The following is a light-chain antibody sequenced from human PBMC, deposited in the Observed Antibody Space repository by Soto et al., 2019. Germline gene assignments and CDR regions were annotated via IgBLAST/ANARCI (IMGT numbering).Light chain of an antibody. Sequence: EIVLTQSPGTLSLSPGERATLSCRASQSVSNNYLAWYQQKPAQAPRLLIYGASNRATGIQDRFSGSGYGTDLNLTISRLEPEDFAVYYCQTYGVSGTLGQGTEVDIK. CDR1: QSVSNNY. V-gene: IGKV3-20*01. CDR2: GAS. CDR3: QTYGVSGT. J-gene: IGKJ1*01.